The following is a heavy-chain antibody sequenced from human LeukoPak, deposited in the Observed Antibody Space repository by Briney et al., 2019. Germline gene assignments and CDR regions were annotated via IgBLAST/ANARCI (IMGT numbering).Heavy chain of an antibody. D-gene: IGHD3-3*02. CDR2: IKSEGEGATT. CDR1: GFTIGTAW. V-gene: IGHV3-15*01. Sequence: GGSLRLSCVSSGFTIGTAWMSWVRQAPGKGLEWLAHIKSEGEGATTDYAAPAKGRIAISRDDSKNMIYLQMSSLKIDDTAIYYCIAHFPYFYGFDVWGKGTTVTVSS. J-gene: IGHJ6*04. CDR3: IAHFPYFYGFDV.